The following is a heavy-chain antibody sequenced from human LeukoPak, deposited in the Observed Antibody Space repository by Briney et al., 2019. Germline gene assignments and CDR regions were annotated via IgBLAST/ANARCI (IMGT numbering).Heavy chain of an antibody. CDR2: IYYSGNT. CDR1: GGSISSYY. Sequence: PSETLSLTCTVSGGSISSYYWSWIRQPPGKGLEWIGYIYYSGNTNYNPSLKSRVTISVDTSKNQFSLKLSSVTAADTAVYYCARVNYYYDSSDQAAFDIWGQGTMVTVSS. D-gene: IGHD3-22*01. CDR3: ARVNYYYDSSDQAAFDI. J-gene: IGHJ3*02. V-gene: IGHV4-59*01.